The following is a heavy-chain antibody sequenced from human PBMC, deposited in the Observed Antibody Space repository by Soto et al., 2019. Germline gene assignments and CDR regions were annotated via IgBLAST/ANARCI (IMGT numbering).Heavy chain of an antibody. V-gene: IGHV3-23*01. D-gene: IGHD6-13*01. CDR3: EKGRGSSWSVVFFDY. CDR1: GFSVGSYG. J-gene: IGHJ4*02. CDR2: SGSGYSI. Sequence: GWRRGSCVASGFSVGSYGMSGFRQAPGKGPECVSSSGSGYSICYADSVKGRFTISRDNSKNTLFLQMNSLRAEDTAVYYCEKGRGSSWSVVFFDYWGQGALVTVYS.